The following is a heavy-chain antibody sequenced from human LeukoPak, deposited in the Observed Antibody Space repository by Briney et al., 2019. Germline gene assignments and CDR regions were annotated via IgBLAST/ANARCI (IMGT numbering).Heavy chain of an antibody. CDR2: IYYSGST. CDR1: GGSISSSSYY. D-gene: IGHD1-7*01. CDR3: ASGTT. Sequence: SETLSLTCTVSGGSISSSSYYWGWIRQPPGKGLEWIGSIYYSGSTYYNPSLKSRVTISVDTSKNQFSLKLSPVTAADTAVYYCASGTTWGQGTMVTVSS. J-gene: IGHJ3*01. V-gene: IGHV4-39*01.